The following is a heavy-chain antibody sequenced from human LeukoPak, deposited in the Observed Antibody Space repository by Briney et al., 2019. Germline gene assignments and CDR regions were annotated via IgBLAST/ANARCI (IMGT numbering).Heavy chain of an antibody. CDR2: IDYSGST. Sequence: SETLSLTCSVSGYSISNGYFWGWIRQPPGKGLEWIGYIDYSGSTNYNPSLKRRVTISVDTSKNQFSLKLSSVTAADTAVYYCARWVPPHPSYLDVWGKGTTVTVSS. J-gene: IGHJ6*04. CDR1: GYSISNGYF. V-gene: IGHV4-61*01. CDR3: ARWVPPHPSYLDV.